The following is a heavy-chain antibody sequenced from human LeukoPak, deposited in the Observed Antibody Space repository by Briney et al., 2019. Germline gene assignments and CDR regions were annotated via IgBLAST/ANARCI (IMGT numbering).Heavy chain of an antibody. CDR3: ATYDFWSGPGGYMDV. CDR2: INPNSGGT. Sequence: ASVKVSCKASGYTFTGYYMHWVRQAPGQGLEWMGWINPNSGGTNYAQKFQGRVTMTRDTSISTAYMELSRLRSDDTAVYYCATYDFWSGPGGYMDVWGKGTTVTVSS. CDR1: GYTFTGYY. V-gene: IGHV1-2*02. J-gene: IGHJ6*03. D-gene: IGHD3-3*01.